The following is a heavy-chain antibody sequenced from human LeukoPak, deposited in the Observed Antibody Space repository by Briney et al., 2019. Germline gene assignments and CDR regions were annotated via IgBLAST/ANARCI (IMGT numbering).Heavy chain of an antibody. D-gene: IGHD1-26*01. J-gene: IGHJ4*02. CDR2: ISGYNGVT. V-gene: IGHV1-18*01. CDR1: GYTFTAYG. Sequence: ASVKVSCKTSGYTFTAYGASWVRQAPGQGLEWVGWISGYNGVTNYAQNFQGRVTMTTDTSTKTAYMELRSLRSDDTAMFYCARHLSGTYPTEFDYWGQGTLVTVSS. CDR3: ARHLSGTYPTEFDY.